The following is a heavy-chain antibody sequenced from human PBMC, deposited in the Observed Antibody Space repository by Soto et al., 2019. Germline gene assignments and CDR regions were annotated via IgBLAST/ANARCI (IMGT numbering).Heavy chain of an antibody. J-gene: IGHJ6*02. CDR2: IIPIFGTA. V-gene: IGHV1-69*12. Sequence: QVQLVQSGAEVKKPGSSVKVSCKASGGTFSSYAISWVRQAPGQGLEWMGGIIPIFGTANYAQKFQGRVTXXAXEXXSTAYMELSSLRSEDTAVYYCAGGRTPLYYYGMDVWGQGTTVTVSS. CDR3: AGGRTPLYYYGMDV. CDR1: GGTFSSYA. D-gene: IGHD1-7*01.